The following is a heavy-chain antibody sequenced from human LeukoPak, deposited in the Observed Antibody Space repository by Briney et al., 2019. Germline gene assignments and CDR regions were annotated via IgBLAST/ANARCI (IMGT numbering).Heavy chain of an antibody. Sequence: GGSLRLSCAASGFTFSTYCMSWVRQTPGKGLEWVANIKQDGSEKYHVDSVKGRFTISRDNAKNSLYLQMNSLRAEDTAVYYCAELGITMIGGVWGQGTLVTVSS. V-gene: IGHV3-7*01. CDR3: AELGITMIGGV. D-gene: IGHD3-10*02. CDR1: GFTFSTYC. J-gene: IGHJ4*02. CDR2: IKQDGSEK.